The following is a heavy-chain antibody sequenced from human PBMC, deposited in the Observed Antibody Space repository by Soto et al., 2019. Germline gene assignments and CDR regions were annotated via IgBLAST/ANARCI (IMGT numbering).Heavy chain of an antibody. Sequence: QVQLVQSGAEVKKPGSSVKVSCKASGGTFSSYAISWVRQAPGQGREWMGGIIPIFGTANYAQKFQGRVTITADESTSTAYMELSSMRSEDTAVYYCARSVGGGPQTGWFDPWGQGTLVTVSS. CDR1: GGTFSSYA. CDR2: IIPIFGTA. J-gene: IGHJ5*02. D-gene: IGHD3-16*01. V-gene: IGHV1-69*12. CDR3: ARSVGGGPQTGWFDP.